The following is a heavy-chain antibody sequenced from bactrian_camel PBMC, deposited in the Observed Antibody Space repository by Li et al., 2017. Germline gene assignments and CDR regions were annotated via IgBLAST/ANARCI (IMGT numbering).Heavy chain of an antibody. CDR2: IGGSDRI. V-gene: IGHV3S40*01. Sequence: VQLVESGGGTVRPGGSLTLSCAGSGFTASGFLFSDYDMSWVRQAPGKGLEWVSAIGGSDRIYYADSVKGRFTISRDNVKSTLYLQMNALKPEDTAMYYCSARVPCWGAAQVGLSEYNYWGQGTQVTVS. CDR3: SARVPCWGAAQVGLSEYNY. J-gene: IGHJ4*01. D-gene: IGHD1*01. CDR1: GFTASGFLFSDYD.